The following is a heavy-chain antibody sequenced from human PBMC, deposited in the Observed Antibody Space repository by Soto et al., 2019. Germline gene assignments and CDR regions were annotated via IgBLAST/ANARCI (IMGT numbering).Heavy chain of an antibody. CDR3: ARLPSPGYYGMDV. D-gene: IGHD6-6*01. V-gene: IGHV4-30-4*01. Sequence: SETLSLTCTVSGGSISSGDYYWSWIRQPPGKGLEWIGYIYYSGSTYYNPSLKSRVTISVDTSKNQFSLKLSSVTAADTAVYYCARLPSPGYYGMDVWGQGTTVTVSS. J-gene: IGHJ6*02. CDR1: GGSISSGDYY. CDR2: IYYSGST.